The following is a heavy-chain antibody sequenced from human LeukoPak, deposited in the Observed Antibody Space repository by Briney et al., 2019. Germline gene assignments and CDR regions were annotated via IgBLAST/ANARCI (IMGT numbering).Heavy chain of an antibody. CDR3: ARDEVTTPRD. Sequence: GGSLRLSCAASGFTFSSYGMHWVRQAPGKGLEWVAVMWYDGSNKYYADSVKGRFTISRDNSKNTLYLHMHSLRAEDTAVYYCARDEVTTPRDWGQGTLVTVSS. CDR2: MWYDGSNK. V-gene: IGHV3-33*01. D-gene: IGHD4-17*01. CDR1: GFTFSSYG. J-gene: IGHJ4*02.